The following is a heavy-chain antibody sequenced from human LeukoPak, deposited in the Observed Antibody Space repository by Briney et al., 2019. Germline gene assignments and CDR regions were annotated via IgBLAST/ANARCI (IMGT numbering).Heavy chain of an antibody. CDR3: TREAYDILTGYYPDY. Sequence: GGSLRLSCAASGFTFSSYSMNWVRQAPGKGLEWVSSISSSSSYIYYADSVKGRFTISRDNAKNSLYLQMNSLKTEDTAVYYCTREAYDILTGYYPDYWGQGTLVTVSS. CDR2: ISSSSSYI. CDR1: GFTFSSYS. D-gene: IGHD3-9*01. V-gene: IGHV3-21*03. J-gene: IGHJ4*02.